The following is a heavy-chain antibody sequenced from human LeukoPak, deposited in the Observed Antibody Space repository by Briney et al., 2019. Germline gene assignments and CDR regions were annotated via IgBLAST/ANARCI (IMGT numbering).Heavy chain of an antibody. J-gene: IGHJ4*02. V-gene: IGHV3-30*18. Sequence: GRSLRLSCAASGFTFSSYGMHWVRQAPGKGLEWVAVISYDGSNKYYADSVKGRFTISRDNSKNTLYLQMNSLRAEDTAVYYCAKASYSSSWYVVDYWGQGTLVTVSS. CDR2: ISYDGSNK. CDR3: AKASYSSSWYVVDY. CDR1: GFTFSSYG. D-gene: IGHD6-13*01.